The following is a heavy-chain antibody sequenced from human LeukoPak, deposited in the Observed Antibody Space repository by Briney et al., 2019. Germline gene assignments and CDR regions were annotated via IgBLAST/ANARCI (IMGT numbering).Heavy chain of an antibody. Sequence: PGGSLRLSCAASGFTFSSYSMNWVRQAPGQGLEWVSSISSSSSYIYYADSVKGRFTISRDNAKNSLYLQMNSLRAEDTAVYYCARGQSYYYYGMDVWGQGTTVTVSS. CDR3: ARGQSYYYYGMDV. J-gene: IGHJ6*02. CDR2: ISSSSSYI. CDR1: GFTFSSYS. V-gene: IGHV3-21*01.